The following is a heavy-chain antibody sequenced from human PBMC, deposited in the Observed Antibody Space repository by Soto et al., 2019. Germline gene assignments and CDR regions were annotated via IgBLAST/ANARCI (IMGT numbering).Heavy chain of an antibody. CDR2: IKSKTDGGTT. J-gene: IGHJ6*02. D-gene: IGHD2-2*01. Sequence: GGSLRLSCAASGFTFSNAWMSWVRQAPGKGLEWVGHIKSKTDGGTTDYAAPVKGRFTISRDDSKNTLYLQMNSLKTEDTAVYYCTIDQLPGDYYYGMDVWGQGTTVTVSS. CDR1: GFTFSNAW. V-gene: IGHV3-15*01. CDR3: TIDQLPGDYYYGMDV.